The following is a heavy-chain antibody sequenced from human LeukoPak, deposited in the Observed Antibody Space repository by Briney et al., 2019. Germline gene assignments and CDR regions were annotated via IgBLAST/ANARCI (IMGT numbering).Heavy chain of an antibody. CDR3: ARDGGGGYDHNWFDP. D-gene: IGHD1-26*01. Sequence: ASVKVSCKASGYTFTGYYMHWVRQAPGQGLEWMGWINPNSGGTNYAQKFQGRVTMTRDTSISTAYMELSRLRSDDTAVYYCARDGGGGYDHNWFDPWGQGTLVTVSS. CDR2: INPNSGGT. V-gene: IGHV1-2*02. CDR1: GYTFTGYY. J-gene: IGHJ5*02.